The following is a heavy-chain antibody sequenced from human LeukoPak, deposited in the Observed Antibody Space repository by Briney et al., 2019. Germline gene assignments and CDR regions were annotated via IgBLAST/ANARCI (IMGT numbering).Heavy chain of an antibody. J-gene: IGHJ4*02. CDR1: GFTFSSYA. CDR3: AAGYCSGGSCYADYFDY. Sequence: GGSLRLSSAASGFTFSSYAMSWVRQAPGKGLEWVSATSGSGGSTYYADSVKGRFTISRDNSKNTLYLQMNSLRAEDTAVYYCAAGYCSGGSCYADYFDYWGQGTLVTVSS. D-gene: IGHD2-15*01. V-gene: IGHV3-23*01. CDR2: TSGSGGST.